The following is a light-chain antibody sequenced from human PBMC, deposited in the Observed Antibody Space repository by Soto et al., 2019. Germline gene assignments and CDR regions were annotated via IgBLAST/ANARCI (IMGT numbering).Light chain of an antibody. J-gene: IGKJ1*01. CDR3: QQFNSYPWT. CDR1: QGISSY. V-gene: IGKV1-9*01. Sequence: DIQLTQSPSFLSASVGDRVTITCRASQGISSYLAWYQQKPGKAPKLLIYAASTLQSGVPSRFSGSGSGTEFTLTISSLQPEDFATYFWQQFNSYPWTFGQGTKVEIK. CDR2: AAS.